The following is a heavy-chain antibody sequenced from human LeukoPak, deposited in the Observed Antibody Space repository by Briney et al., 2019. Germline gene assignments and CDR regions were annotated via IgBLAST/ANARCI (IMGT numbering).Heavy chain of an antibody. D-gene: IGHD6-13*01. J-gene: IGHJ5*02. Sequence: HRASVKVSCKASGYTFTGYYMHWVRQAPGQGLEWMGRINPNSGGTNYAQKFQGRATMTRDTSISTAYMELSSLRSYDTAVYYCARESVGAAADISWFDPWGQGTLVTVSS. CDR3: ARESVGAAADISWFDP. CDR2: INPNSGGT. V-gene: IGHV1-2*06. CDR1: GYTFTGYY.